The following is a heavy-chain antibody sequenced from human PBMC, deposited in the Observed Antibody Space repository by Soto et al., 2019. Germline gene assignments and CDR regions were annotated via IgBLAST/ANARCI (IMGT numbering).Heavy chain of an antibody. CDR3: ARDLDGSGSYYTDY. CDR2: ISHWGNT. CDR1: GYAFSNYG. D-gene: IGHD3-10*01. V-gene: IGHV1-18*01. Sequence: ASLKFSCKSPGYAFSNYGIIWVRQAPGQGLEWMGWISHWGNTNYAQKLQGRVTMTTDTSASTAYMELRSLRSDDTAIYFCARDLDGSGSYYTDYWGQGTLVTVSS. J-gene: IGHJ4*02.